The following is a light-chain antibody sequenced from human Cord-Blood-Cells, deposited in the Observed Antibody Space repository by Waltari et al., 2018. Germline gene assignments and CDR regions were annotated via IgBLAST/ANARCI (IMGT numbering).Light chain of an antibody. CDR2: DVS. CDR1: SSDVGGYNY. Sequence: SALTQPRSVSGSPGQSVTLSCTGTSSDVGGYNYVSWYQQHPGKAPKLMIYDVSKLPSGVPDRFSGSKSGNTASLTISGLQAEDEADYYCCSYAGSYTWVFGGGTKLTVL. CDR3: CSYAGSYTWV. V-gene: IGLV2-11*01. J-gene: IGLJ3*02.